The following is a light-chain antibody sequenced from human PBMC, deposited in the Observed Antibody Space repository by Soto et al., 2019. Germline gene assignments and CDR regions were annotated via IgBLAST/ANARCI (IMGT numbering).Light chain of an antibody. J-gene: IGKJ4*01. V-gene: IGKV3-11*01. CDR1: QSVSSY. CDR3: QQRSNWPRT. Sequence: EIVLTQSPATLSLSPGERATLSCRASQSVSSYLAWYQQKPGQAPRLLIYDASNRATGIPDRFSGSGSGTDFTLTISSLEPEDFAVYYCQQRSNWPRTFGGGTKVEI. CDR2: DAS.